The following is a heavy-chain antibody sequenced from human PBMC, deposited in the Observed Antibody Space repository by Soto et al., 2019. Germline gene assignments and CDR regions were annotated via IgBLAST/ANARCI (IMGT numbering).Heavy chain of an antibody. V-gene: IGHV4-34*01. D-gene: IGHD2-21*01. J-gene: IGHJ5*02. CDR3: ASSKYDVVAGSVWFDP. Sequence: PSETMSLTCAVYGGSSSGYYWSWNRQPTGKGQEWIGEINHSGSTNYNPSLKGRLTTSLDHSRNQFSLRLTSVTAADTAVYFCASSKYDVVAGSVWFDPWGQGTLVTVSS. CDR2: INHSGST. CDR1: GGSSSGYY.